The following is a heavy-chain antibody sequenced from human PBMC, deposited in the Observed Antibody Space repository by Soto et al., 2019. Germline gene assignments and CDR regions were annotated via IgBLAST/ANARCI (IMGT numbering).Heavy chain of an antibody. CDR1: GGTFSSYA. CDR2: IIPIFGTA. Sequence: QVQLVPSGAEVKKPGSSVKVSCQASGGTFSSYAISWVRQAPGQGLEWMGGIIPIFGTANYAQKFQGRVTITADESTSTAYMELSSLRSEDTAVYYCASCITGTTWDFAYWGQGTLVTVSS. V-gene: IGHV1-69*01. J-gene: IGHJ4*02. CDR3: ASCITGTTWDFAY. D-gene: IGHD1-7*01.